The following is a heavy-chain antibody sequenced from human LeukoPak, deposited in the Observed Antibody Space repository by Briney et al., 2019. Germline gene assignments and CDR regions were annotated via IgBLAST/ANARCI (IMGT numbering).Heavy chain of an antibody. V-gene: IGHV3-53*01. J-gene: IGHJ3*02. CDR2: IYIGGST. CDR3: ARENKTARWAFDI. CDR1: GFTVSCNF. D-gene: IGHD5-18*01. Sequence: GSLRLSCAASGFTVSCNFMSWVRPAPGEGLEWVSVIYIGGSTYYADFVKGRFTISRDNSKNTLYLQMNGLRAEDTAVYYCARENKTARWAFDIWGQGTMVTVSS.